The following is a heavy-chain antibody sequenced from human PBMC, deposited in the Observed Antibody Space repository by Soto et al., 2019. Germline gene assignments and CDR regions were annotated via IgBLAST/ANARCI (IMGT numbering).Heavy chain of an antibody. V-gene: IGHV3-30-3*01. CDR2: TSFDGNK. D-gene: IGHD3-22*01. CDR3: AREDESSGYAGTFQH. J-gene: IGHJ1*01. CDR1: GFTFSSYV. Sequence: QVQLVESGGDVVQPGRSLRLSCAVSGFTFSSYVIHWVRQAPGKGLEWVALTSFDGNKQYVDSVKDRFTISRDSSNNKVNLDMNSLRSEDTAVYYCAREDESSGYAGTFQHWGQGTLVTVSP.